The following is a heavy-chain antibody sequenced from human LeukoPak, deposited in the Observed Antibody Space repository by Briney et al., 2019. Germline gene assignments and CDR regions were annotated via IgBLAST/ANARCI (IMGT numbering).Heavy chain of an antibody. CDR2: IYYSGST. CDR3: ARALGAAAGNYYFDY. V-gene: IGHV4-30-4*01. CDR1: GGSISSGDYY. J-gene: IGHJ4*02. D-gene: IGHD6-13*01. Sequence: SETLSLTCTVSGGSISSGDYYWSWIRQPPGKGLEWIGYIYYSGSTYYNPSLKSRVTISVDRSKNQFSLKLSSVTAADTAVYYCARALGAAAGNYYFDYWGQGTLVTVSS.